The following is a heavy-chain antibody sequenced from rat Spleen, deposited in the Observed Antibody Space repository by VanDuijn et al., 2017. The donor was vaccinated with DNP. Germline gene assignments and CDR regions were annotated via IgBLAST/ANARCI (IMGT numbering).Heavy chain of an antibody. CDR2: IRNSGNT. Sequence: EVQLQESGPGLVKPSQSLSLTCSVTGYSITTKYWAWIRKFPGNKMEWMGYIRNSGNTSYKPSHKSRISITRDTSKNHFFLQLNSVTTEDTATYYCARGLNYGGFSYSWYFDFWGPGTMVTVSS. CDR3: ARGLNYGGFSYSWYFDF. D-gene: IGHD1-11*01. J-gene: IGHJ1*01. CDR1: GYSITTKY. V-gene: IGHV3-1*01.